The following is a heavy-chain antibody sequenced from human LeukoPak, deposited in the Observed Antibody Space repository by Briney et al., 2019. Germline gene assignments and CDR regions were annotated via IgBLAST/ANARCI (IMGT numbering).Heavy chain of an antibody. CDR3: AHTSVPAGGPELRY. J-gene: IGHJ4*02. Sequence: SVPTLVKPTQTLTLTCNFSGFSLSTFGVGVGWIRQPPGKAPEWLALIYWNDEKRYSPSLKSRLTTTKYASKNEVVLTMTNIDPVNTATYYSAHTSVPAGGPELRYWGQGILVTVSS. CDR2: IYWNDEK. D-gene: IGHD2-2*01. V-gene: IGHV2-5*01. CDR1: GFSLSTFGVG.